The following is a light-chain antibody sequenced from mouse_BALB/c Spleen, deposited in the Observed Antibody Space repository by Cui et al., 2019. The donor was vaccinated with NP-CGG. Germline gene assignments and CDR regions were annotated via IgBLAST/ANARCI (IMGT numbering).Light chain of an antibody. V-gene: IGLV1*01. CDR1: TGAVTTSNY. CDR3: ALWYSNHWV. Sequence: QVFVPQEFALTTSPGETVTLTCRSSTGAVTTSNYANWVQEKPDHLFTGLIGGTNNRVPGVPARFSGSLIGDKAALTITGAQTEDEAIYFCALWYSNHWVFGGGTKLTVL. CDR2: GTN. J-gene: IGLJ1*01.